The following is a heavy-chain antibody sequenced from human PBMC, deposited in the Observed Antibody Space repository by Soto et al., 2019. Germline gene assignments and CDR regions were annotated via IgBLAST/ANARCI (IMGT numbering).Heavy chain of an antibody. CDR1: GFTFSSYA. CDR2: ISYDGSNK. D-gene: IGHD6-13*01. CDR3: ARESAIAAAARMDV. Sequence: GGSLRLSCAASGFTFSSYAMHWVRQAPGKGLEWVAVISYDGSNKYYADSVKGRFTISRDNSKSTLYLQMNSLRAEDTAVYYCARESAIAAAARMDVWGQGTTVTVSS. V-gene: IGHV3-30-3*01. J-gene: IGHJ6*02.